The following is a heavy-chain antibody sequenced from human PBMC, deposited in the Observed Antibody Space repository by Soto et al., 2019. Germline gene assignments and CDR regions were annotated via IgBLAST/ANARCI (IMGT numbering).Heavy chain of an antibody. CDR2: ISDSGRSI. J-gene: IGHJ4*02. Sequence: GGSLRLSCAASGFTFNSYSINWVRQAPGKGLEWVSYISDSGRSIYYADSVSGRFTISRDNAKNSLYLQMNSLRDEDTAVYYCTRAFGSGWYRAPDYWGQGTLVTVSS. V-gene: IGHV3-48*02. CDR1: GFTFNSYS. CDR3: TRAFGSGWYRAPDY. D-gene: IGHD6-19*01.